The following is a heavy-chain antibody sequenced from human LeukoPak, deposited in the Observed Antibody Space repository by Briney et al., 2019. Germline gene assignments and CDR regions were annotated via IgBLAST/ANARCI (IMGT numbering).Heavy chain of an antibody. V-gene: IGHV1-46*01. CDR3: ATQYYYDSSSWFDP. D-gene: IGHD3-22*01. J-gene: IGHJ5*02. Sequence: ASVKVSCKASGDTFSSYYIHWVRQAPGQGLEWMGIINPSGGSTSYAQKFQGRVTMTRDMSTSTVYMELSSLRSEDTAVYYCATQYYYDSSSWFDPWGQGTLVTVSS. CDR2: INPSGGST. CDR1: GDTFSSYY.